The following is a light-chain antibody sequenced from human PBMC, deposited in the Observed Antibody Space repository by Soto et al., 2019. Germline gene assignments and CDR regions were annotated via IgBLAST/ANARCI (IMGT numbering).Light chain of an antibody. Sequence: QSVLTQPPSVSGAPGQGVTISCTGSSSNIGDGYDVHWYQQLPGAAPKLLIYGNTQRPSGVPDRFSGSKSGTSASLAITGLRAEDEGDYYCQSYDSSLSVGVFGGGTKLTVL. J-gene: IGLJ3*02. CDR1: SSNIGDGYD. CDR3: QSYDSSLSVGV. V-gene: IGLV1-40*01. CDR2: GNT.